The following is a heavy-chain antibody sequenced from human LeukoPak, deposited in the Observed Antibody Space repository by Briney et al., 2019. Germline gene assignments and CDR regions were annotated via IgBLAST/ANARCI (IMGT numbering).Heavy chain of an antibody. CDR2: ISTTGGTT. D-gene: IGHD2-15*01. CDR3: ARDSDCSGGSCSLGDFDY. J-gene: IGHJ4*02. CDR1: GLTFSSYG. Sequence: GGSLRLSCAASGLTFSSYGMSWVRQAPGRGLEWVSAISTTGGTTYYADSVRGRFTISRDNSRNTLYLQMNRLRAEDTAVYYCARDSDCSGGSCSLGDFDYWGQGTLVTVSS. V-gene: IGHV3-23*01.